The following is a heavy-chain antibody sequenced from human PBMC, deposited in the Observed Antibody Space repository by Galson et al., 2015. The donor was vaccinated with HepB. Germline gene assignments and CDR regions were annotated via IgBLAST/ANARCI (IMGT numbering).Heavy chain of an antibody. J-gene: IGHJ4*02. V-gene: IGHV1-69*04. CDR2: IIPILGIA. CDR3: ARDIIAAAGSPFDY. CDR1: GGTFSSYT. D-gene: IGHD6-13*01. Sequence: SVKVSCKASGGTFSSYTISWVRQAPGQGLEWMGRIIPILGIANYAQKFQGRVTITADKSTSTAYMELSSLRSEDTAVYYCARDIIAAAGSPFDYWGQGTLVTVSS.